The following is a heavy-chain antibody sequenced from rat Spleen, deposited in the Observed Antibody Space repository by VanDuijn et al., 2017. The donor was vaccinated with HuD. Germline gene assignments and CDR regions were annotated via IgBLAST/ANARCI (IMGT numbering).Heavy chain of an antibody. CDR3: TRKAVAAIPYYFDY. J-gene: IGHJ2*01. Sequence: EVQLVESGGGLVQPGRSLKLSCAASGFTFSRFPMAWVRQAPTKGLEWVATISPNDGNSYLRDSVKGRFTISRDIAKNTLYLQMNSLRSEDTATYYCTRKAVAAIPYYFDYWGQGVMVTVSS. CDR2: ISPNDGNS. CDR1: GFTFSRFP. V-gene: IGHV5-46*01. D-gene: IGHD1-2*01.